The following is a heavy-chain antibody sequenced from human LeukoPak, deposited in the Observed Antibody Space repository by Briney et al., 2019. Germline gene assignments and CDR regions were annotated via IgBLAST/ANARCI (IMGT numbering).Heavy chain of an antibody. V-gene: IGHV3-66*02. D-gene: IGHD3-3*01. CDR2: IYSGGST. CDR3: ARNLAHRTWSGYYNPYYYYYMDV. Sequence: GGSLRLSCAASGFTVRRNYMSWVRQAPGKGLEWVSVIYSGGSTYYADSVKGRFTISRDNSKNTLYLQMNSLRAEDTAVYYCARNLAHRTWSGYYNPYYYYYMDVWGKGTTVTVSS. CDR1: GFTVRRNY. J-gene: IGHJ6*03.